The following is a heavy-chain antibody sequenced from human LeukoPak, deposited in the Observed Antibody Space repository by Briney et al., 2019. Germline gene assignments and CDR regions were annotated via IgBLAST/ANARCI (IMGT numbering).Heavy chain of an antibody. CDR2: ISGSGGST. D-gene: IGHD2-15*01. J-gene: IGHJ4*02. CDR1: GFTFSSYS. CDR3: AKGNKGYCSGGSCYFDY. V-gene: IGHV3-23*01. Sequence: PGGSLRLSCAASGFTFSSYSMNWVRQAPGKGLEWVSAISGSGGSTYYADSVKGRFTISRDNSKNTLYLQMNSLRAEDTAVYYCAKGNKGYCSGGSCYFDYWGQGTLVTVSS.